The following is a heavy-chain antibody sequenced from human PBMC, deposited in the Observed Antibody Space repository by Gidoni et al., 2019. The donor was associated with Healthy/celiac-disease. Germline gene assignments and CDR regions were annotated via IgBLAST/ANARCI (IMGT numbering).Heavy chain of an antibody. CDR2: ISYDGSNK. CDR1: GFTFSSYG. CDR3: AKEEVLRFLEWLYYGMDV. J-gene: IGHJ6*02. Sequence: QVQLVESGGGVVQPGRSLRLSCAASGFTFSSYGMPWVRQAPGKGLEWVAVISYDGSNKYYADSVKGRFTISRDNSKNTLYLQMNSLRAEDTAVYYCAKEEVLRFLEWLYYGMDVWGQGTTVTVSS. V-gene: IGHV3-30*18. D-gene: IGHD3-3*01.